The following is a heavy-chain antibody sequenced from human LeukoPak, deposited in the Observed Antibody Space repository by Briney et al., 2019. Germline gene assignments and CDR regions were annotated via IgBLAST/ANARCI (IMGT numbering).Heavy chain of an antibody. V-gene: IGHV1-18*01. Sequence: ASVKVSCKASGYTFTSYGIGWVRQAPGQGLEWMGWISTYNGDTNYAQKLLGRVTMTTDTSTSTAYMELRSLRSDDTAVYYCAREDVVIVVTTTYNWFDPWGQGTLVTVSS. CDR2: ISTYNGDT. D-gene: IGHD3-22*01. CDR1: GYTFTSYG. J-gene: IGHJ5*02. CDR3: AREDVVIVVTTTYNWFDP.